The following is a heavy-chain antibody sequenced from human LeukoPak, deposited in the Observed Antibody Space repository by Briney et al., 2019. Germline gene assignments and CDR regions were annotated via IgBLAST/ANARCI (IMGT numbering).Heavy chain of an antibody. CDR2: IIPIFGTA. V-gene: IGHV1-69*13. CDR3: ARAEGITGTTRSNLFDY. CDR1: GGTSSSYA. J-gene: IGHJ4*02. Sequence: SVKVSCKASGGTSSSYAISWVRQAPGQGLEWMGGIIPIFGTANYAQKFQGRVTITADESTSTAYMELSSLRSEDTAVYYCARAEGITGTTRSNLFDYWGQGTLVTVSS. D-gene: IGHD1-7*01.